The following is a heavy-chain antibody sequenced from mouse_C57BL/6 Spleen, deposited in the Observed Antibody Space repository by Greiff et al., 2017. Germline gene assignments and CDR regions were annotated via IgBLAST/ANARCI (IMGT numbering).Heavy chain of an antibody. CDR3: ARPYDYDALAY. CDR2: IDPSDSET. Sequence: QVQLQQPGAELVRPGSSVKLSCKASGYTFTSYWMHWVKQRPIQGLEWIGNIDPSDSETHYNQKFKDKATLTVDKSSSTAYMQLSSLTSEDSAVYYCARPYDYDALAYWGQGTLVTVSA. V-gene: IGHV1-52*01. CDR1: GYTFTSYW. D-gene: IGHD2-4*01. J-gene: IGHJ3*01.